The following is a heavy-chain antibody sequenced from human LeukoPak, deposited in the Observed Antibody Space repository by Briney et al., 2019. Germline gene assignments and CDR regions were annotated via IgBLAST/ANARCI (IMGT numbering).Heavy chain of an antibody. CDR1: GFTFSSYA. CDR2: ISGSGGST. Sequence: GGSLRLPCAASGFTFSSYAMSWARQAPGKGLEWVSAISGSGGSTYYADSVKGRFTISRDNSKNTLYLQMNSLRAEDTAVYYCAKDRSYYDFWSGYYNWGQGTLVTVSS. J-gene: IGHJ4*02. CDR3: AKDRSYYDFWSGYYN. V-gene: IGHV3-23*01. D-gene: IGHD3-3*01.